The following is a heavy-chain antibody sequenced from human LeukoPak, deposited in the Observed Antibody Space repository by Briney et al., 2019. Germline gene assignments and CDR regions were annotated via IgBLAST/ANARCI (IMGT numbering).Heavy chain of an antibody. CDR3: AKRNYNYFDY. J-gene: IGHJ4*02. V-gene: IGHV3-23*01. CDR2: ISGSGGNT. Sequence: PGGSLRLSCAASGFTFSTYAMSWVRQAPGKGLEWVSVISGSGGNTYYADSVKGRYTISRDNSKNTLYLQMNSLRAEDTAVYYCAKRNYNYFDYWGQGTLVTVSS. D-gene: IGHD4-11*01. CDR1: GFTFSTYA.